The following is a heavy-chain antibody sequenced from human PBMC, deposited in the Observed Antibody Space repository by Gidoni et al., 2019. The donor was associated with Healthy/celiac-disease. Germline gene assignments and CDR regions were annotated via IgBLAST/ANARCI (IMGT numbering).Heavy chain of an antibody. CDR1: GFTFSSYG. D-gene: IGHD3-9*01. J-gene: IGHJ4*02. V-gene: IGHV3-33*01. Sequence: GRSLRLSCAASGFTFSSYGMHWVRQAPGKGREWVAVIWYDGSNKYYADSVKGRFTISRDNSKNTLYLQMNSLRAEDTAVYYCARSSDYDILTGYYYYFDYWGQGTLVTVSS. CDR3: ARSSDYDILTGYYYYFDY. CDR2: IWYDGSNK.